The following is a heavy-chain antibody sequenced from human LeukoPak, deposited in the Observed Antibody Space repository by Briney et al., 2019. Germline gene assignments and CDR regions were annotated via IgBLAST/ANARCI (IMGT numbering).Heavy chain of an antibody. D-gene: IGHD6-19*01. V-gene: IGHV3-48*03. Sequence: PGGSLRLSCAVSGFPFSIYEMNWVRQAPGKGLEWVSNIGSSGAAIYYANSVRGRFTISRDNAKNSLYLQMNSLRAEDTAVYYCALLAVASDFDYWGQGALATVSS. J-gene: IGHJ4*02. CDR1: GFPFSIYE. CDR2: IGSSGAAI. CDR3: ALLAVASDFDY.